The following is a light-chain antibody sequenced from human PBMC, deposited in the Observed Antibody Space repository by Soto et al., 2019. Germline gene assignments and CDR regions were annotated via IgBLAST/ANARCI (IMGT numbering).Light chain of an antibody. CDR1: QYIATSY. CDR3: QQYGGSPYT. J-gene: IGKJ2*01. V-gene: IGKV3-20*01. Sequence: EIVLTQSPGTLSLSPGEGATLSCRSSQYIATSYLAWYQQRRGQAPRLLIYGASSRATGIPDRFSGSGSGTDFTLTISRLEPEDFAVYYCQQYGGSPYTFSQGTTVEIK. CDR2: GAS.